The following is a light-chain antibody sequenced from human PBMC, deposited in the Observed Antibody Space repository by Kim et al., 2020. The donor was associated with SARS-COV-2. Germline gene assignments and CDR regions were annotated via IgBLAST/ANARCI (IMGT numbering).Light chain of an antibody. Sequence: EIVMTQSPSTLSVSPGERATLSCRASQSFRSNLAWYQQKPSQAPRLIIYAASTRAPGIPARFSGSGSGTAFTLTISSLQSEDFAVYYCTQYTNWPPEYTFGQGTKLEI. CDR3: TQYTNWPPEYT. CDR2: AAS. CDR1: QSFRSN. J-gene: IGKJ2*01. V-gene: IGKV3-15*01.